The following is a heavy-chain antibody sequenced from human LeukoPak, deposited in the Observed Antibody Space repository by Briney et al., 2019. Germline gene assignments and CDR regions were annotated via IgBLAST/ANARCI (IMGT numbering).Heavy chain of an antibody. CDR3: AREEGLVPDY. J-gene: IGHJ4*02. CDR2: ISYDGSNK. Sequence: PGGSLRLSCAASGFTFSSYAMHWVRQAPGKGLEWVAVISYDGSNKYYADSVKGRFTISRDYSKNTLYLQMNSLRAEDTAGYYCAREEGLVPDYWGQGTLVTVSS. CDR1: GFTFSSYA. V-gene: IGHV3-30-3*01. D-gene: IGHD2-8*02.